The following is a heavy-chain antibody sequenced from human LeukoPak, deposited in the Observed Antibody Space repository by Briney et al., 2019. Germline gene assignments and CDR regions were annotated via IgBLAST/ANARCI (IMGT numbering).Heavy chain of an antibody. Sequence: GGSLRLSCAGSGFTFSSDAMSWVRQAPGKGLEWVSAINPGGGNTYYADSVKGRFTISRDNSKKTLYLQMNSLRVEDTAVYYCARRGLAAAGVSDRAFDIWGQGTMVAVSS. V-gene: IGHV3-23*01. CDR1: GFTFSSDA. CDR2: INPGGGNT. J-gene: IGHJ3*02. D-gene: IGHD6-13*01. CDR3: ARRGLAAAGVSDRAFDI.